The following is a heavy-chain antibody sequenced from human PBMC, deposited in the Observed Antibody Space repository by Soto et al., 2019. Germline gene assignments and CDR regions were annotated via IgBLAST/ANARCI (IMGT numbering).Heavy chain of an antibody. V-gene: IGHV3-23*01. J-gene: IGHJ4*02. CDR1: GLTFRTYA. D-gene: IGHD6-19*01. CDR2: ISDSGDNT. Sequence: GGSLRLSCAASGLTFRTYAMSWVRQAPGRGLERVSAISDSGDNTYYADSVKGRFTISRDNSKDTLYLQMNSLRAEDTAVYYCVKDRSTSDWYGYFDYWGQGTLVTVSS. CDR3: VKDRSTSDWYGYFDY.